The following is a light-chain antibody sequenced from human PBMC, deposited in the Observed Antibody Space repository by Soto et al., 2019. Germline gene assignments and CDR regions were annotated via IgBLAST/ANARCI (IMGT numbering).Light chain of an antibody. CDR1: QSVRSW. CDR3: QQYDNYPLT. CDR2: DAS. J-gene: IGKJ4*01. V-gene: IGKV1-5*01. Sequence: DIHMTQSPSTLSASVVDRVTITCRASQSVRSWLAWYQQKPGRAPKFLIYDASSLESGVPSRFSGGGSGTEFTLTISNLQPDDFATYYCQQYDNYPLTFGGGIKVEIX.